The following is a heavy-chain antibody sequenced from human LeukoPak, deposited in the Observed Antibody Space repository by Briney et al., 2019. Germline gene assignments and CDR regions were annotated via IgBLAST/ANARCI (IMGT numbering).Heavy chain of an antibody. D-gene: IGHD3-10*01. Sequence: PSETLSLTCAVYGGSFSGYYWSWIRQHPGKGLEWIGYIYYSGSTYYNPSLKSRVTISVDTSKNQFSLKLSSVTAADTAVYYCARDNRLWFGELISNWFDPWGQGTLVTVSS. J-gene: IGHJ5*02. CDR3: ARDNRLWFGELISNWFDP. CDR1: GGSFSGYY. V-gene: IGHV4-31*11. CDR2: IYYSGST.